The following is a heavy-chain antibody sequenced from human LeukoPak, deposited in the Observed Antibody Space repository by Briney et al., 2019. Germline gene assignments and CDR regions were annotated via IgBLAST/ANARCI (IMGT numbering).Heavy chain of an antibody. J-gene: IGHJ4*02. CDR2: IYYSGST. Sequence: SQTLSLTCTLPAGSISTDYCGCIRQPPWKGLEYIGYIYYSGSTNYNPSLKSRVTISVDTSKNQFSLKLSSVTAADTAVYYCARLSGMVYVLWGQGALVTVSS. CDR3: ARLSGMVYVL. V-gene: IGHV4-59*08. CDR1: AGSISTDY. D-gene: IGHD2-8*01.